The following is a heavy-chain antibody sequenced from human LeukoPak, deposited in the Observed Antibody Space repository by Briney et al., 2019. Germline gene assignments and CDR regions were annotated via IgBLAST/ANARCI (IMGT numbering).Heavy chain of an antibody. CDR3: ARVVAAAGTDWFDP. D-gene: IGHD6-13*01. CDR2: INWNGGST. J-gene: IGHJ5*02. V-gene: IGHV3-20*04. CDR1: GFTFDDYG. Sequence: PGGSLTLSCAASGFTFDDYGMSWVRQAPGKGLEWVSGINWNGGSTGYADSVKGRFTISRDNAKNSLYLQMNSLRAEDTALYYCARVVAAAGTDWFDPWGQRTLVTVSS.